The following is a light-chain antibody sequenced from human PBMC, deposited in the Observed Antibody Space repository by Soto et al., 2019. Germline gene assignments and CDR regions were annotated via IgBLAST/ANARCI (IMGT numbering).Light chain of an antibody. CDR3: QQYGSSPPMFN. J-gene: IGKJ2*01. Sequence: EIVLTQSPGTLSLSPGARATLSCRASQSVSSSYLAWYQQKPGQAPRLLIYGASRSATGIPDRFSGSGSGTDFTLTISRLEPEDFAVYFCQQYGSSPPMFNFGQGTKREIK. CDR2: GAS. V-gene: IGKV3-20*01. CDR1: QSVSSSY.